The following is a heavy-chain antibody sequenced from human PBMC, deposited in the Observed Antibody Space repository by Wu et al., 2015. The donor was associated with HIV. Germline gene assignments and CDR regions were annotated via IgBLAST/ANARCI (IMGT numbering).Heavy chain of an antibody. V-gene: IGHV1-69*13. CDR1: GGTFSSYA. CDR3: ARAGVEYYGSGSYSDWFDP. Sequence: QVQLVQSGAXVKKPGSSVKVSCKASGGTFSSYAFSWVRQAPGQGLEWMGKIIPIFGTPNYAQKFRGRVTITADESTSTAYMELSSLRSEDTAVYYCARAGVEYYGSGSYSDWFDPWGQGTLVTVSS. CDR2: IIPIFGTP. D-gene: IGHD3-10*01. J-gene: IGHJ5*02.